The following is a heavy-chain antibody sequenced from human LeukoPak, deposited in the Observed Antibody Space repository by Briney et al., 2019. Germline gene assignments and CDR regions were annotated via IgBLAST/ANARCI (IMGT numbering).Heavy chain of an antibody. J-gene: IGHJ4*02. CDR2: IYYSGST. Sequence: SETLSLTCAVSGGSISSSSYYWGWIRQPPGKGLEWIGSIYYSGSTYYNPSLKSRVTISVDTSKNQFSLKLSSVTAADTAVYYCARESRDSRFFDYWGQGTLVTVSS. CDR1: GGSISSSSYY. CDR3: ARESRDSRFFDY. D-gene: IGHD3-22*01. V-gene: IGHV4-39*07.